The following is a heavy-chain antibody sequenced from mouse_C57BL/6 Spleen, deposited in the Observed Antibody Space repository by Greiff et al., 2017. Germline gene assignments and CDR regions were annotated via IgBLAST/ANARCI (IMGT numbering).Heavy chain of an antibody. J-gene: IGHJ2*01. D-gene: IGHD1-1*01. V-gene: IGHV3-6*01. CDR1: GYSITSGYY. CDR3: AREDYGSSYGY. Sequence: EVQLQQSGPGLVKPSQSLSLTCSVTGYSITSGYYWNWIRQFPGNKLEWMGYISYDGSNNYNPSLKNRISITRDTSKNQFVLKLNSVTTEDTATYYCAREDYGSSYGYWGQGTTLTVSS. CDR2: ISYDGSN.